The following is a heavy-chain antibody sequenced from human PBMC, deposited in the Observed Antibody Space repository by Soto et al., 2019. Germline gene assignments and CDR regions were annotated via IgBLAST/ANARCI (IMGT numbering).Heavy chain of an antibody. Sequence: GGSLRLSCAASGFTFSSYGMHWVRQAPGKGLEWVAVIWYDGSNKYYADSVKGRFTISRDNSKNTLYLQMNSLRAEDTAVYYCARDSGDYYGSGTDSISRQQHDAFDIWGQGTMVTVSS. V-gene: IGHV3-33*01. CDR1: GFTFSSYG. CDR2: IWYDGSNK. CDR3: ARDSGDYYGSGTDSISRQQHDAFDI. J-gene: IGHJ3*02. D-gene: IGHD3-10*01.